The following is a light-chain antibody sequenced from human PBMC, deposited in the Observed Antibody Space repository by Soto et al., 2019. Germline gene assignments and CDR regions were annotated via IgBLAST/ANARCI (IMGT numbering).Light chain of an antibody. Sequence: QSVLTQPPSVSEAPGQRVTISCTGSSSNIGAGYEAHWYQQVPGTAPKLLIYENNNRPSGVPDRFSGSKSGTSASLAITGLRAEDEAEYYCHSYESSLGGYVFGTGTKLTVL. J-gene: IGLJ1*01. CDR2: ENN. CDR1: SSNIGAGYE. V-gene: IGLV1-40*01. CDR3: HSYESSLGGYV.